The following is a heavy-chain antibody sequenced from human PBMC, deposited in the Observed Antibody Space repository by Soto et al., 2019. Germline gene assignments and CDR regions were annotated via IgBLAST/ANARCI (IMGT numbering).Heavy chain of an antibody. CDR2: IHYSGST. Sequence: LSLTCSVSGGSITSGTYYWSWIRQHPGKGLEWIGYIHYSGSTYYNPSLKSRVAISLDTSKNQFSLKLSSVTAADTAVYYCASDIGESGAFDIWCQGTMVTVSS. V-gene: IGHV4-31*03. CDR1: GGSITSGTYY. D-gene: IGHD4-17*01. J-gene: IGHJ3*02. CDR3: ASDIGESGAFDI.